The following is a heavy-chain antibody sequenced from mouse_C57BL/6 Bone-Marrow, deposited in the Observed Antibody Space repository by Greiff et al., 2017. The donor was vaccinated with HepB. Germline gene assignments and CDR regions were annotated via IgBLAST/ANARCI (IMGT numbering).Heavy chain of an antibody. CDR2: IDPEDGET. CDR3: ARRDYGSSYWAMDY. CDR1: GFNIKDYY. Sequence: EVHLVESGAELVKPGASVKLSCTASGFNIKDYYMHWVKQRTEQGLEWIGRIDPEDGETKYAPKFQGKATITADTSSNTAYLQLSSLTSEDAAVYYCARRDYGSSYWAMDYWGQGTSVTVSS. V-gene: IGHV14-2*01. J-gene: IGHJ4*01. D-gene: IGHD1-1*01.